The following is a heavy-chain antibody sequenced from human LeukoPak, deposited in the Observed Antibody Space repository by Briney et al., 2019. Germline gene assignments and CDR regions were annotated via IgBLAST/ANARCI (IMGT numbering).Heavy chain of an antibody. D-gene: IGHD3-22*01. Sequence: GASVKVSCKASGYTFTSYGISWVRQAPGQGLEWMGWISAYNGNTNYAQKLQGRVTMTTDTSTSTAYMELRSLRSDDTAVYYCARVPELYYDSSGYSYFDYWGQGTLVTVSS. CDR1: GYTFTSYG. CDR2: ISAYNGNT. J-gene: IGHJ4*02. V-gene: IGHV1-18*01. CDR3: ARVPELYYDSSGYSYFDY.